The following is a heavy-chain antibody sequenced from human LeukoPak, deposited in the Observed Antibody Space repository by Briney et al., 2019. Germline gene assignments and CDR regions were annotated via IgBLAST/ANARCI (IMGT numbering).Heavy chain of an antibody. J-gene: IGHJ3*02. V-gene: IGHV4-34*01. CDR2: INHSGST. CDR1: GGSFSGYY. CDR3: ARAGSWVDAFDI. Sequence: PSETLSLTCAVYGGSFSGYYWSWIRQPPGKGLEWIGEINHSGSTNYNPSLKSRVTISVDTSKNQFSLKLSSVTAADTAVYYCARAGSWVDAFDIWGQGTMVTVSS. D-gene: IGHD6-13*01.